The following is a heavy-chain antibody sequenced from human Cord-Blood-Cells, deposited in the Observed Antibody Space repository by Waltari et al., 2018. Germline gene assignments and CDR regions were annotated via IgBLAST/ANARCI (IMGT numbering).Heavy chain of an antibody. Sequence: LLKPSETLSLTCAVYGGSFSGYYWSWIRQPPGKGLEWIGEINHSGSTNYNPSLKSRVTISVDTSKNQFSLKLSSVTAADTAVYYCARGNYDILTGYYSNWGQGTLVTVSS. J-gene: IGHJ4*02. V-gene: IGHV4-34*01. CDR2: INHSGST. CDR1: GGSFSGYY. CDR3: ARGNYDILTGYYSN. D-gene: IGHD3-9*01.